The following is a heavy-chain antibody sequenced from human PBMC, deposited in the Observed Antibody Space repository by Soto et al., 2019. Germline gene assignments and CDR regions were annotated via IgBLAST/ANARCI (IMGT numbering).Heavy chain of an antibody. D-gene: IGHD3-16*01. J-gene: IGHJ6*02. CDR2: IIPIFGTA. CDR3: ARDERGYYYYGMDV. V-gene: IGHV1-69*06. Sequence: ASVKVSCKASGGTFSSYAISWVRQAPGQGLEWMGGIIPIFGTANYAQKFQGRVTITADKSTSTAYMELSSLRSEDTAVYYCARDERGYYYYGMDVWGQGTTVTVSS. CDR1: GGTFSSYA.